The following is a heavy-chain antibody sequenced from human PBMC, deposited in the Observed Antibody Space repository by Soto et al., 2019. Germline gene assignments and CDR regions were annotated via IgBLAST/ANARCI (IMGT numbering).Heavy chain of an antibody. Sequence: EVQLVESGGGLVKPGGSLRLSCAASGFTFSSNYMSWVRQAPGKGLEWVSVIYSGGSTYYADSVKGRFTISRDNSKNTLYLQMNSLRAEDTAVYYCARQRVVVRGVIMRDYYYGMDVWGQGTTVTVSS. CDR1: GFTFSSNY. J-gene: IGHJ6*02. V-gene: IGHV3-66*04. CDR2: IYSGGST. CDR3: ARQRVVVRGVIMRDYYYGMDV. D-gene: IGHD3-10*01.